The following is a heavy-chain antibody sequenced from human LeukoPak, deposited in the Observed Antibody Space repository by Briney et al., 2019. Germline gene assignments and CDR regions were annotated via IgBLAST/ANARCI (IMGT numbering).Heavy chain of an antibody. J-gene: IGHJ3*02. CDR1: GGSFSENH. CDR2: INHSGST. V-gene: IGHV4-34*01. CDR3: ARWIWGVIINAYDI. Sequence: SETLSLTCAVYGGSFSENHWSWIRQPPGKGLEWIGEINHSGSTNYNPSLKSRVTISVDKSKNQFSLKLTSVTAADTAVYYCARWIWGVIINAYDIWGQGTMVTVSS. D-gene: IGHD3-10*01.